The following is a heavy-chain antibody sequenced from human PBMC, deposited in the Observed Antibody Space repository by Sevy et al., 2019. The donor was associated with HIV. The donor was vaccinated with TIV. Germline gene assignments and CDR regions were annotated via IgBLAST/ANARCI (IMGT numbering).Heavy chain of an antibody. CDR2: INPSGGGT. CDR1: GYTFTRYY. D-gene: IGHD2-21*02. J-gene: IGHJ4*02. CDR3: ARVESCGGDCYYSDY. V-gene: IGHV1-46*01. Sequence: ATVKVSCKASGYTFTRYYIHWVRQAPRQGLERMGIINPSGGGTNYVQKFQGRVTFTRDTSTSTVYMELSSLRSEDTAVYYCARVESCGGDCYYSDYWGQGTQVTVSS.